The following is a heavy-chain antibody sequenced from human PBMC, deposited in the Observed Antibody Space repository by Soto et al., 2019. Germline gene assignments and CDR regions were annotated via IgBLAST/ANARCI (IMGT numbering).Heavy chain of an antibody. J-gene: IGHJ3*02. Sequence: GGSLRLSCAASGFTFSSYAMTWVRQAPGKGLEWVSTINTSGGSTFYADSVKGRFTISRDTSKNTLYLQMNSLRAEDTAVYYCAKPTSSSWYMFGFDIWGQGTMVTVSS. CDR2: INTSGGST. D-gene: IGHD6-13*01. CDR1: GFTFSSYA. CDR3: AKPTSSSWYMFGFDI. V-gene: IGHV3-23*01.